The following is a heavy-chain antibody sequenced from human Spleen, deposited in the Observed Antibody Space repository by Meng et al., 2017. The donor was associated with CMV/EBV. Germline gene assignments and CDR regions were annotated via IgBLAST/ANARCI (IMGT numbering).Heavy chain of an antibody. CDR2: TYFRSKWYN. D-gene: IGHD6-13*01. Sequence: SQTLSLTCDISGDSVSSSAAAWNWIRQSPSRGLEWLGRTYFRSKWYNDYAVFVKSRISIIPDTSKNQFSLQLTSVTPEDTAVYYCTRGESRRGSMDVWGQGTTVTVSS. J-gene: IGHJ6*02. CDR3: TRGESRRGSMDV. CDR1: GDSVSSSAAA. V-gene: IGHV6-1*01.